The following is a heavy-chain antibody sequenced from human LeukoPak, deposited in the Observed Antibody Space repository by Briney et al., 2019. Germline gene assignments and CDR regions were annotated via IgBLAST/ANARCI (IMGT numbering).Heavy chain of an antibody. CDR2: ISVSGGST. J-gene: IGHJ3*02. V-gene: IGHV3-23*01. CDR3: AKEQYSGGWSLGAFDI. Sequence: PGGSLRLSCAASGFTFSSYAMSWVRQAPGKGLEWVSGISVSGGSTYYADSVKARFTISRDNSKNKLYLQMNSLRAEDTALYYCAKEQYSGGWSLGAFDIWGQGTMVTVSS. CDR1: GFTFSSYA. D-gene: IGHD6-19*01.